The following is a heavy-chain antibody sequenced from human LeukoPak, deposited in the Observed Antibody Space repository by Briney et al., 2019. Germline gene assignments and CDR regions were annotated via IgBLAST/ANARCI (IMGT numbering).Heavy chain of an antibody. V-gene: IGHV4-34*01. CDR3: ARVNTQGVPSP. D-gene: IGHD2-15*01. J-gene: IGHJ5*02. CDR2: IYYRGTT. Sequence: SETLSLTCAVYGGSFSGYYWGWIRQPPGKGLEWIASIYYRGTTHYNPSHQSRVTMSVDTSKNQFSLKLSSVTAADTAVYYCARVNTQGVPSPWGQGILVTVSS. CDR1: GGSFSGYY.